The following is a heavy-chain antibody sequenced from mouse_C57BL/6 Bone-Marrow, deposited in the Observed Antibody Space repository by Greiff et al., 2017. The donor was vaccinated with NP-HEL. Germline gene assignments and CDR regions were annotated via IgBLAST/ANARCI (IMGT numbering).Heavy chain of an antibody. Sequence: EVQLQQSGAELVRPGASVKLSCTASGFNITDDYMHWVKQRPEQGLEWIGWIDPENGDTEYASKFQGKATITADTSSTTAYLQLSSLTSEDTAVYYCTTPVEGDYWGQGTSVTVSS. CDR3: TTPVEGDY. V-gene: IGHV14-4*01. CDR1: GFNITDDY. J-gene: IGHJ4*01. CDR2: IDPENGDT.